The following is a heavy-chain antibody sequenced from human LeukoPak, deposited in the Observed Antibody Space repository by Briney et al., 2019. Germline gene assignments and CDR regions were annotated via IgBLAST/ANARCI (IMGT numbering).Heavy chain of an antibody. CDR2: IRYDGSNK. D-gene: IGHD3-10*01. CDR3: AKDGSGTYDAFDI. J-gene: IGHJ3*02. V-gene: IGHV3-30*02. Sequence: GGSLRLSCAASGFTFSLYGMHWVRQAPGKGLEWVAFIRYDGSNKYYADSVKGRFTISRDNSKNTLYLQMNSLRAEDTAVYYCAKDGSGTYDAFDIWGQGTMVTVSS. CDR1: GFTFSLYG.